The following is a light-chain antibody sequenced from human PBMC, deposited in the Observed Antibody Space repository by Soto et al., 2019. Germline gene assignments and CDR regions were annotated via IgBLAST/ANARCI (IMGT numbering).Light chain of an antibody. V-gene: IGLV2-14*01. CDR2: DVS. Sequence: QSVLTQAASVSGSPGQSITISCTGTSSDVGGYNYVSWYQQHPGKAPKLMIYDVSNRPSGVSNRFSGSKSGNTASLTISGLQAEDEADYYCSSYTNSGTYVFGTGTEVTVL. CDR1: SSDVGGYNY. J-gene: IGLJ1*01. CDR3: SSYTNSGTYV.